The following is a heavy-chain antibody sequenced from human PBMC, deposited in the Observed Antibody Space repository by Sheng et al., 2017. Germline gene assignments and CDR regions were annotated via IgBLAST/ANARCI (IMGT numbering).Heavy chain of an antibody. Sequence: VQLVESGGNLVQPGGSLRLSCAASGFTFSDYYMTWIRQAPGKGLEWISYISSSGSIINYADSVKGRFTISRDNAKQSLYLQMDSLRVEDTAVYFCARDKAVLTNAFDMWGQGTMVTVSS. D-gene: IGHD1-1*01. V-gene: IGHV3-11*04. CDR3: ARDKAVLTNAFDM. J-gene: IGHJ3*02. CDR2: ISSSGSII. CDR1: GFTFSDYY.